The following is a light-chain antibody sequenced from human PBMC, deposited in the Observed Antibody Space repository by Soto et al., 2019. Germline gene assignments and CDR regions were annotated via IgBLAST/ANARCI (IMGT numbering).Light chain of an antibody. CDR3: QQYNSYWT. V-gene: IGKV1-8*01. J-gene: IGKJ1*01. CDR2: DAS. Sequence: AIRMTQSPSSLSASTGDRVAITCRASQDIGSFLAWYQQKPGKAPKLLIYDASTLQSGVPSRFGGSGSGTDFTLTISSLQSEDFATYYCQQYNSYWTFGQGTKVDIK. CDR1: QDIGSF.